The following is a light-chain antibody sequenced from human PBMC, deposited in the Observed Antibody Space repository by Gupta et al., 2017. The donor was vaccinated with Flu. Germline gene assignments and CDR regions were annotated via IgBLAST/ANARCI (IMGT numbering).Light chain of an antibody. CDR1: RGDIATYRL. J-gene: IGLJ1*01. CDR2: EDK. V-gene: IGLV2-23*01. Sequence: QSALTQPASVSGSPGQSITVSCSGTRGDIATYRLVSWLQLHPGKVPKLIIYEDKKRASGVSNRFSCSKSSNTASLTIAAVQAEAEAEYFCCCSFEDGFVFGGGTQVSVL. CDR3: CCSFEDGFV.